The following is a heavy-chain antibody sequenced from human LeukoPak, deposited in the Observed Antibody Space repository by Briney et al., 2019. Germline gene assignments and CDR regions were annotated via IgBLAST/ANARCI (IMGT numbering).Heavy chain of an antibody. Sequence: GGSLRLSCAASGFTVSSNYMSWVRQAPGKGLEWVSVIYSGGRTNHADSVKGRFTISRDNSKNTLYLQMNSLRAEDTAVCYCARYGSWPYYFDYWGQGTLVTVSS. D-gene: IGHD6-13*01. CDR1: GFTVSSNY. CDR3: ARYGSWPYYFDY. CDR2: IYSGGRT. J-gene: IGHJ4*02. V-gene: IGHV3-66*01.